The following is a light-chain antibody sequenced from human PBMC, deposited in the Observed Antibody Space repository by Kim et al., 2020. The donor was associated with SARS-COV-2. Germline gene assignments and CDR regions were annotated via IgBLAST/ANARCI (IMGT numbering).Light chain of an antibody. J-gene: IGKJ5*01. V-gene: IGKV1-33*01. CDR1: QDIRNY. CDR2: HAS. Sequence: DIQMTQSPPSLSASVGDRVTITCQASQDIRNYLNWYQHKPGKAPNLLIYHASKLERGVPSRFSGSGSGTDFTFTISSLQPEDFATYYCQQFEDFPITFGQGTRLEIK. CDR3: QQFEDFPIT.